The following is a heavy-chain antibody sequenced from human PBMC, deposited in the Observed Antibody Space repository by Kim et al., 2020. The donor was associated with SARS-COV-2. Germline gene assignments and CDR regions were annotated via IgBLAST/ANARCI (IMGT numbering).Heavy chain of an antibody. CDR2: ISYDETNK. CDR3: AKDRLEWLLSPPFVGMDV. D-gene: IGHD3-3*01. V-gene: IGHV3-30*18. CDR1: GFTFSNHG. J-gene: IGHJ6*02. Sequence: GGSLRLSCAASGFTFSNHGVHWVRQTPGRGLEWLSFISYDETNKFYADSVKGRFTISRDNSKNTLSLQMNSLRVEDTAVYYCAKDRLEWLLSPPFVGMDVWGQGTTVSVSS.